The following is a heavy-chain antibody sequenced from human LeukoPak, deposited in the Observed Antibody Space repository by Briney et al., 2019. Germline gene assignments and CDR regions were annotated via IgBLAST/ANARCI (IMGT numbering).Heavy chain of an antibody. V-gene: IGHV4-38-2*02. CDR3: ARAYGDYPDY. J-gene: IGHJ4*02. CDR1: GYSISSDYY. CDR2: IYYSGST. D-gene: IGHD4-17*01. Sequence: SETLSLTCTVSGYSISSDYYWGWIRQPPGKGLEWIGSIYYSGSTYYNPSLKSRVTISVDTSKNQFSLKLSSVTAADTAVYYCARAYGDYPDYWGQGTLVTVSS.